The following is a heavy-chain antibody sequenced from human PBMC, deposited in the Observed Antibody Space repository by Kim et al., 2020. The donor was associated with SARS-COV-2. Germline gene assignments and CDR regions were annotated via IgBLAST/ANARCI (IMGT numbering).Heavy chain of an antibody. D-gene: IGHD4-4*01. Sequence: GGSLRLSCAASGFTFSSYEMNWVRQAPGKGLEWVSYIVGSGTTKYYADSVKGRFTISRDNAKNSLYLQMNSLRVEDAAVYYCARVDSINYVGAFDIWGQGTMVTVSS. CDR1: GFTFSSYE. V-gene: IGHV3-48*03. CDR2: IVGSGTTK. CDR3: ARVDSINYVGAFDI. J-gene: IGHJ3*02.